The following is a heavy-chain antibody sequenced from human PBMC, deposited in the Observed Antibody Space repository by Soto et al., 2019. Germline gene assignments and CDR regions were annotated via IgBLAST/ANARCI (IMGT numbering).Heavy chain of an antibody. CDR2: IYYSGST. Sequence: LSLTCTVSGGSISSYYWSWIRQPPGKGLEWIGYIYYSGSTNYNPSLKSRVTISVDTSKKQFSLKLSSVTAADTAVYYCARAPRLSLITGTTYYFDYWGQGTLVTVSS. CDR3: ARAPRLSLITGTTYYFDY. V-gene: IGHV4-59*01. J-gene: IGHJ4*02. CDR1: GGSISSYY. D-gene: IGHD1-20*01.